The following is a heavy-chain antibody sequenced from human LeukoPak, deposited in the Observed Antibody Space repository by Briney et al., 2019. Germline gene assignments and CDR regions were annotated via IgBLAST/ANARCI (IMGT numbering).Heavy chain of an antibody. D-gene: IGHD6-19*01. V-gene: IGHV3-21*01. CDR2: ISSSSSYI. Sequence: PGGSLRLACAASGFTFSSYSMNWVRQAPGQGLEWVSSISSSSSYIYYADSVKGRFIISRDNAKNSLYLQMNSLRAEDTAVYYCARDGNSSGRDYWGQGTLVTVSS. CDR1: GFTFSSYS. CDR3: ARDGNSSGRDY. J-gene: IGHJ4*02.